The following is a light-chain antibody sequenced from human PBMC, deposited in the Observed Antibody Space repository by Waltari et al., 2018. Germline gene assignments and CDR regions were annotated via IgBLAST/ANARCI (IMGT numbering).Light chain of an antibody. CDR3: QQYGNSPIYT. V-gene: IGKV3-20*01. J-gene: IGKJ2*01. CDR1: QSVSSSY. Sequence: ESVITQSPGTLSLSPGERATLSCRASQSVSSSYLAWYQQRPGQAPRLLIYGASSRATGVPDRFSASGSGTDFTLTISRLEPEDFAVYYCQQYGNSPIYTFGQGTKLEI. CDR2: GAS.